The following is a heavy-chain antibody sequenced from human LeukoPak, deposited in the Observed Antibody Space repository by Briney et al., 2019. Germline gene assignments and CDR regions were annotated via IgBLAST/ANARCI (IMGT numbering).Heavy chain of an antibody. J-gene: IGHJ4*02. CDR1: GFTLRSYD. CDR2: TSGSRVNS. D-gene: IGHD5-12*01. CDR3: AKEYSGYDFDY. V-gene: IGHV3-23*01. Sequence: GGSLRLSCAASGFTLRSYDMSWVRQAPGKGLEWVAATSGSRVNSYYADSVRGRFTISRDNSQNTLYLQMDSLRAEDTALYYCAKEYSGYDFDYWGQGTLVTVSS.